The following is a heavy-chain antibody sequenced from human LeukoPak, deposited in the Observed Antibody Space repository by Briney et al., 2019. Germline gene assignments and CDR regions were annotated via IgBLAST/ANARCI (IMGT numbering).Heavy chain of an antibody. V-gene: IGHV3-21*01. Sequence: GGSLRLSCAASGFTFSSYSMNWVRQAPGKGLEWVSSISSSSSYIYYVDSVKGRFTISRDNAKNSLYLQMNSLRAEDTAVYYCASNLEYYDFWSGYFNWGQGTLVTVSS. J-gene: IGHJ4*02. D-gene: IGHD3-3*01. CDR2: ISSSSSYI. CDR1: GFTFSSYS. CDR3: ASNLEYYDFWSGYFN.